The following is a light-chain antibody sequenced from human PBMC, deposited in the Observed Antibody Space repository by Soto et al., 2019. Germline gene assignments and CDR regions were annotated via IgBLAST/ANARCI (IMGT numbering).Light chain of an antibody. CDR2: AAS. V-gene: IGKV1-39*01. CDR3: QQYGNSPIT. CDR1: QSISSY. Sequence: DIQMTQSPSSLSASVGDRVTITCRASQSISSYLNWYQQKPGKAPKRLIYAASSLQSGVPSRFSGSGSGTEFTLTISRLEPEDFAVYYCQQYGNSPITFGQGTRLEIK. J-gene: IGKJ5*01.